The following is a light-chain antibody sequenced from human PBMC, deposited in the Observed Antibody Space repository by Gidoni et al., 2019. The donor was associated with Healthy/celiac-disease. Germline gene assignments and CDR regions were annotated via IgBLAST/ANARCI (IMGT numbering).Light chain of an antibody. CDR3: QVWDSSTARV. CDR1: NSGSKN. CDR2: RDS. V-gene: IGLV3-9*01. J-gene: IGLJ3*02. Sequence: SYELAQPLSVSVALGQTARIPCGGNNSGSKNVHWYQQKPGQAPVLVIYRDSNRPSGIPERFSGSNSGNTATLTISRAQAGDEADYYCQVWDSSTARVFGGGTKLTVL.